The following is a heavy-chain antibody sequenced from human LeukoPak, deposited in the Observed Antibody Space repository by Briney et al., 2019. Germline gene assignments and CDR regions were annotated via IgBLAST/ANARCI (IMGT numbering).Heavy chain of an antibody. Sequence: GGSLRLPCAASGFTFSSYGMHWVRQAPGKGLEWMAVISYDGSNQYYADSVKGRFSISRDNAKNTVYLQMNSLGAEDTAVYYCAKGEQYSSAWYHSSGDYWGQGTLVAVSS. CDR1: GFTFSSYG. D-gene: IGHD6-19*01. CDR2: ISYDGSNQ. V-gene: IGHV3-30*18. J-gene: IGHJ4*02. CDR3: AKGEQYSSAWYHSSGDY.